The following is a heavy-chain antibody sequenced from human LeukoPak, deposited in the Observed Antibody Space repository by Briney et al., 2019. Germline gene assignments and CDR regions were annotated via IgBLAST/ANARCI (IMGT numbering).Heavy chain of an antibody. CDR3: ARTPKRFGELYQPGDS. V-gene: IGHV1-18*01. J-gene: IGHJ4*02. Sequence: VASVKVSCKASGYTFTNYGITWVRQGPGQGLEWLGRISAYNGNANYAQNLQDRVTLTSDTSTSTAYMELRSLRSDDTGIYYCARTPKRFGELYQPGDSWGRGTLLTVSS. CDR2: ISAYNGNA. CDR1: GYTFTNYG. D-gene: IGHD3-10*01.